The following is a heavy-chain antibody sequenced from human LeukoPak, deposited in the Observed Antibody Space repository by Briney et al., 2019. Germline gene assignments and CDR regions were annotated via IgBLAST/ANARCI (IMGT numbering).Heavy chain of an antibody. V-gene: IGHV3-23*01. CDR2: ISGSGDFI. CDR1: GFTFSSNA. J-gene: IGHJ4*02. D-gene: IGHD2-8*01. CDR3: AKNALVYFDY. Sequence: PGGSLRLSCAASGFTFSSNAMSWVGQAPGKGLEWVSIISGSGDFINYVDSVKGRFTISRDNSKNTLYLQMNSLRAEDTAVYYCAKNALVYFDYWGQGTLVTVSS.